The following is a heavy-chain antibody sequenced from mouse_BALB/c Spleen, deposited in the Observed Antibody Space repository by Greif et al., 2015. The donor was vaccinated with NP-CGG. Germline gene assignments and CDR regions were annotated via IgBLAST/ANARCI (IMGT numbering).Heavy chain of an antibody. CDR3: ARDYYGSSSHWYFDV. J-gene: IGHJ1*01. V-gene: IGHV5-6*01. CDR1: GFTFSSYG. D-gene: IGHD1-1*01. Sequence: EVHLVESGGDLVKPGGPLKLSCAASGFTFSSYGMSWVRQTPDKRLEWVATISSGGSYTYYPDGVKGRFTISRDNAKNTLYLQMSSLKSEDTAMYYCARDYYGSSSHWYFDVWGAGTTVTVSS. CDR2: ISSGGSYT.